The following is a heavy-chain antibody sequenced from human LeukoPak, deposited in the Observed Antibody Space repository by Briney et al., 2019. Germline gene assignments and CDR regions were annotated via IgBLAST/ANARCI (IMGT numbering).Heavy chain of an antibody. J-gene: IGHJ4*02. CDR3: ARVGYNYGYDY. V-gene: IGHV3-74*01. D-gene: IGHD5-18*01. CDR1: GFIFSSYW. Sequence: GGSLRLSCAASGFIFSSYWMHWVRQAPGKGLVWVSRINPDGSSTTYADSVKGRFTISRDNAKNTLSLQMNSLRVEDTAVYYCARVGYNYGYDYWGQGTLVTVSS. CDR2: INPDGSST.